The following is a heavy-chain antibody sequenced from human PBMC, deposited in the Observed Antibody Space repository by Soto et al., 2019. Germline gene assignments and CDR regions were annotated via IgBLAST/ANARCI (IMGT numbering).Heavy chain of an antibody. CDR3: TTESPLLEWSMDV. Sequence: PGGSLRLSCAASGLTFSNAWMNWVRQAPGKGLEWVGRIKSKTDGGTTDYAAPVKGRFTISRDDSKNTLYLQMNSLKTEDTAVYYCTTESPLLEWSMDVWGQGTTVTVSS. J-gene: IGHJ6*02. D-gene: IGHD3-3*01. CDR1: GLTFSNAW. V-gene: IGHV3-15*07. CDR2: IKSKTDGGTT.